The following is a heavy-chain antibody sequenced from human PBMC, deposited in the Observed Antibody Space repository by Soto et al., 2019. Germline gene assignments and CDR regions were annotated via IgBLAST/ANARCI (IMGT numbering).Heavy chain of an antibody. CDR2: INAGNGNT. Sequence: QVQLVQSGAEEKKPGASVKVSCKASGYTFTSYDLIWVRQAPGQRLEWMGWINAGNGNTKYSQKFQDRVSITRDTSASTLYMELSRLRSEDTAVYYCARDAYNFSGSFVYWGQGTLVTVSS. J-gene: IGHJ4*02. CDR3: ARDAYNFSGSFVY. D-gene: IGHD3-10*01. CDR1: GYTFTSYD. V-gene: IGHV1-3*05.